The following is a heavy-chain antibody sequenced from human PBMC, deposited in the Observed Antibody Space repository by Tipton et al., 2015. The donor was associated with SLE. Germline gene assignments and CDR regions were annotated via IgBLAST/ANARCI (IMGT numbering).Heavy chain of an antibody. Sequence: GSLRLSCAASGFTFSSHWMHWVRQAPGKGLVWVSRISRDGSNTYYADSVKGRFTISTDISKNTLFLQLNNLGADDTAIYYCAKFEKANDFYLDYWGQGALVTVSS. J-gene: IGHJ4*02. CDR3: AKFEKANDFYLDY. CDR1: GFTFSSHW. V-gene: IGHV3-74*01. CDR2: ISRDGSNT. D-gene: IGHD2-21*02.